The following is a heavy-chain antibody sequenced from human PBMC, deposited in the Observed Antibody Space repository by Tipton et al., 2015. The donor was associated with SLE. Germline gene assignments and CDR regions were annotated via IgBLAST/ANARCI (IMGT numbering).Heavy chain of an antibody. Sequence: LRLSCTVSGGSISSSSYYWGWIRQPPGKGLEWIGRIYYSGSSYYNPSLKSRVTISVDTSKNQFSLKLSSVTAADTAVYYCARDCDFRNAFDLWGRGTLVTVSS. J-gene: IGHJ2*01. CDR2: IYYSGSS. V-gene: IGHV4-39*07. CDR1: GGSISSSSYY. CDR3: ARDCDFRNAFDL. D-gene: IGHD1-14*01.